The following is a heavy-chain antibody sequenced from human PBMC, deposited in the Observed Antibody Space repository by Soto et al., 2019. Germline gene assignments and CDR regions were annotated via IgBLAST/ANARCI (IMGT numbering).Heavy chain of an antibody. V-gene: IGHV1-69*01. CDR2: IIPIFGTA. CDR1: GGTFSSYS. D-gene: IGHD1-26*01. J-gene: IGHJ4*02. CDR3: ARDGGRHSGGIDY. Sequence: GQLVQSGAEVKKPGSSVKVSCKASGGTFSSYSINWVRQAPGQGLAWMGEIIPIFGTANYAQKFQGRVTITADESTSTAYMELSSLRSEDTAVYYCARDGGRHSGGIDYWGQGTLVTVSS.